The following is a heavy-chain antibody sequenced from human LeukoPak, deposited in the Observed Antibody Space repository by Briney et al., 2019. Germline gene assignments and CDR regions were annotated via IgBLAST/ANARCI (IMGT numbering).Heavy chain of an antibody. CDR1: GFTFSSYA. V-gene: IGHV3-23*01. D-gene: IGHD1-26*01. Sequence: PGGSLRLSCAASGFTFSSYAMSWVRQAPGKGLEWASAISGSGGRTYYADSVKGRFTISRDNSKNTLYLQMNSLRAEDTAVFYCARSSRRVGASTPYYYYFYMDVWGKGTTVTVSS. CDR3: ARSSRRVGASTPYYYYFYMDV. CDR2: ISGSGGRT. J-gene: IGHJ6*03.